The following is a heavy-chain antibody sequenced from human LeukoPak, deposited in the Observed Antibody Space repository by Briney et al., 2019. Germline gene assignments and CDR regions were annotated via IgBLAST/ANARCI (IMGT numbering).Heavy chain of an antibody. CDR3: ARNMRVGLLTAFDI. CDR2: IYYSART. J-gene: IGHJ3*02. D-gene: IGHD3-22*01. V-gene: IGHV4-59*01. CDR1: GGPISSYY. Sequence: PSETLSLTCTVSGGPISSYYWSWSRHPPGEGLEWIGYIYYSARTNYNPSLKSRATISVHTYKNQFSLKLSSVTAADTAVYYCARNMRVGLLTAFDIWGQGTMVTVSS.